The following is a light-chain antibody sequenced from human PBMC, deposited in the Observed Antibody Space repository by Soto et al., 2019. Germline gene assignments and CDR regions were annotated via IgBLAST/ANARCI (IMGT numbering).Light chain of an antibody. CDR1: QSSSTY. Sequence: DIQMTQSPSSLSASVGDSVTITCRAGQSSSTYLNWYQQESDKAPKLLIYAASSLASGVPPRFSGSGSGTDFALTITSLQPEDSATYYCQQSHNIPSTFGQGTKAEI. V-gene: IGKV1-39*01. CDR3: QQSHNIPST. CDR2: AAS. J-gene: IGKJ1*01.